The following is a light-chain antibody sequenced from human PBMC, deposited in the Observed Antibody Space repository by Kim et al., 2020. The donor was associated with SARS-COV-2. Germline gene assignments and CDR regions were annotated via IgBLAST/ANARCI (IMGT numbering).Light chain of an antibody. J-gene: IGKJ2*01. CDR1: QDIRNA. V-gene: IGKV1-NL1*01. CDR3: QQYDNTPRT. CDR2: STS. Sequence: DIQMTQSPSSLSASVGDRVTITCRASQDIRNALAWYQQKPGKAPILLVYSTSKLETGVPSRFSGSGSGTDYTLSISSLQPEDFGTYYCQQYDNTPRTFGQGTKLEI.